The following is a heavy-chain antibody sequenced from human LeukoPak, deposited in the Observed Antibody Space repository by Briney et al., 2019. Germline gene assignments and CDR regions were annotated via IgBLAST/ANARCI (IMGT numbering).Heavy chain of an antibody. V-gene: IGHV4-34*01. CDR2: INHSGST. CDR1: GGSFSGYY. CDR3: ATGGGLDSSGSYYFDY. J-gene: IGHJ4*02. D-gene: IGHD3-22*01. Sequence: SETLSLTCAVYGGSFSGYYWSWIRQPPGKGLEWIGEINHSGSTNYNPSLKSRVTISVDTSKNQFSLKLNSVTAADTAVYYCATGGGLDSSGSYYFDYWGQGTLVTVSS.